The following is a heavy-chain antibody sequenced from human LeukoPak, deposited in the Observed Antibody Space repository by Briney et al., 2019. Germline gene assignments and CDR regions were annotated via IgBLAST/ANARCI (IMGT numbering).Heavy chain of an antibody. V-gene: IGHV3-7*01. D-gene: IGHD3-9*01. CDR1: GFTFSSYW. CDR3: ARDRAMRYFDWLLPDY. CDR2: IKQDGSEK. Sequence: GESLRLSCAASGFTFSSYWMSWVRQAPGKGLEWVANIKQDGSEKYYVDSVKGRFTISRDNAKNSLYLQMNSLRAEDTAVYYCARDRAMRYFDWLLPDYWGQGTLVTVSS. J-gene: IGHJ4*02.